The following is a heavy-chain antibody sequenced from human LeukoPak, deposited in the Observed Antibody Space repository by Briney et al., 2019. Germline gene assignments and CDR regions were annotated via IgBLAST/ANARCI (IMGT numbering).Heavy chain of an antibody. Sequence: GGSLRLSCAASGFTFSRYAMSWVRQAPGKGLEWVSGISGSGGSTYYADSVKGRFTISRDNSKNTLFLQMNSLRAEDTAVYYCAKVQYSSSWPFDYWGQGTLVTVSS. CDR1: GFTFSRYA. V-gene: IGHV3-23*01. D-gene: IGHD6-13*01. J-gene: IGHJ4*02. CDR2: ISGSGGST. CDR3: AKVQYSSSWPFDY.